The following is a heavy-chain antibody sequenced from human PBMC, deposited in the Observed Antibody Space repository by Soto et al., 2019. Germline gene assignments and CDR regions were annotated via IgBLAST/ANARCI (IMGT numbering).Heavy chain of an antibody. Sequence: ASVKVSCKASGYTLTSYNVSWARQATGQGLEWMGGMIPNCGKANYAQKFQGRVTITADESTSTAYMEVSSLRSEDTAVYYCARSRARYGMDVWGQGTTVTVSS. V-gene: IGHV1-69*13. CDR2: MIPNCGKA. J-gene: IGHJ6*02. CDR1: GYTLTSYN. CDR3: ARSRARYGMDV.